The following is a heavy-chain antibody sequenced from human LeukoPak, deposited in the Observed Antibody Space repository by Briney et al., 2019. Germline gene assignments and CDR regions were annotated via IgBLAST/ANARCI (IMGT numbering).Heavy chain of an antibody. CDR3: VRDSGGEFL. CDR1: GFTFGSYW. V-gene: IGHV3-74*01. J-gene: IGHJ4*02. Sequence: GGSLRLSCAASGFTFGSYWMQWVRQTPEKGLVWVAHINNDGSNTIYADSVKGRFTTSRDNAKNTLYLQMNSLTAEDTAVYYCVRDSGGEFLWGQGTLVTVSS. CDR2: INNDGSNT. D-gene: IGHD3-16*01.